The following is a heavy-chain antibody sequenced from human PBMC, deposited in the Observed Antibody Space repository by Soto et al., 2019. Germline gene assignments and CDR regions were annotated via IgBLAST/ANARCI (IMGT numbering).Heavy chain of an antibody. J-gene: IGHJ6*02. CDR2: IYYSGTT. D-gene: IGHD6-13*01. V-gene: IGHV4-31*03. Sequence: PSETLSLTCSVSGDSMSSGTYHWDWIRQPPGKGLEWIGYIYYSGTTYYNPSLKSRVTISVDTSKNQFSLKLSPVTAADTAVYYCARDGAAAGDYYGMDVWGQGTTVTVSS. CDR3: ARDGAAAGDYYGMDV. CDR1: GDSMSSGTYH.